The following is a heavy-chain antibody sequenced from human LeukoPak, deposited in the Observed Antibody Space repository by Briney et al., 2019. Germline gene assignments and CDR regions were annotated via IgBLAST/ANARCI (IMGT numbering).Heavy chain of an antibody. D-gene: IGHD3-22*01. J-gene: IGHJ4*02. CDR3: ARHPYYYEGFDY. CDR2: IDPSDSYT. CDR1: GYSFTSYW. Sequence: GESLKICCKGSGYSFTSYWISWVRQMPGKGLEWMGRIDPSDSYTNYSPSFQGHVTISADKSISTAYLQWSSLKASDTAMYYCARHPYYYEGFDYWGQGTLVTVSS. V-gene: IGHV5-10-1*01.